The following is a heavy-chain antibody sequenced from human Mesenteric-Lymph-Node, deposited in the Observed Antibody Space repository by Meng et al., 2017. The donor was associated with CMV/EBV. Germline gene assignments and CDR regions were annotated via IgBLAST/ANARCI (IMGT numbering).Heavy chain of an antibody. CDR3: ARGEALAGCGYGTIDY. V-gene: IGHV1-18*01. J-gene: IGHJ4*02. CDR1: GYTFTSYG. D-gene: IGHD5-12*01. Sequence: ASVKVSCKASGYTFTSYGISWVRQAPGQGLEWMGWISAYNGNTNYAQKLQGRVTMTTDTSTSTAYMELRSLRSDDTAVYYCARGEALAGCGYGTIDYWGQGTLVTVSS. CDR2: ISAYNGNT.